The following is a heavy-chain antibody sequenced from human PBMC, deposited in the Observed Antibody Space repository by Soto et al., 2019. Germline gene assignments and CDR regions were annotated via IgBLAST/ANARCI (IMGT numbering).Heavy chain of an antibody. Sequence: SETLSLTCTVSGGSISSGGYYWSWIRQHPGKGLECIGYIYYSGSTNYNPSLKSRVTISVDTSKNQFSLKLISVTAADTAVYYCARVVDSSSSPDYWGQGTLVTVSS. CDR2: IYYSGST. J-gene: IGHJ4*02. D-gene: IGHD6-6*01. V-gene: IGHV4-61*08. CDR1: GGSISSGGYY. CDR3: ARVVDSSSSPDY.